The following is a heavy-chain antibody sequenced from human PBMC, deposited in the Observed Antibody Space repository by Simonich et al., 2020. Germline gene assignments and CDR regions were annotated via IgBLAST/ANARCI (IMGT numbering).Heavy chain of an antibody. Sequence: QVQLVESGGGVVQPGRSLRLSCAASGFTFSSYGMHWVRQAPWKGVEWVGVRGYDESNKYYADSGKGRFTISRDNSKNTLYLQMNSLRAEDTAVYYCARERAAAGEAFDYWGQGTLVTVSS. J-gene: IGHJ4*02. D-gene: IGHD6-13*01. CDR3: ARERAAAGEAFDY. V-gene: IGHV3-33*01. CDR2: RGYDESNK. CDR1: GFTFSSYG.